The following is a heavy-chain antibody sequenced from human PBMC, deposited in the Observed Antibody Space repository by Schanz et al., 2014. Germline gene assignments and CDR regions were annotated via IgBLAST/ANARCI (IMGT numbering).Heavy chain of an antibody. D-gene: IGHD3-10*01. V-gene: IGHV3-23*04. CDR3: AKGRFGELSAFDI. CDR2: ISGSGGST. J-gene: IGHJ3*02. Sequence: EVQLVESGGGLVQPGGSLRLSCTASGFTFSSYSMNWVRQAPGKGLEWVSAISGSGGSTYYADSVKGRFTISRDNSKNTLYLHMNSLRAEDTAVYYCAKGRFGELSAFDIWGQGTMVTVSS. CDR1: GFTFSSYS.